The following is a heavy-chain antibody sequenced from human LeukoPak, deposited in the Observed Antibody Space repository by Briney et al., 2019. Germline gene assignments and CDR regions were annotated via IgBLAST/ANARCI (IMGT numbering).Heavy chain of an antibody. CDR3: ARSGGVVPAAIQYPVRKYYFDY. D-gene: IGHD2-2*02. V-gene: IGHV4-34*01. J-gene: IGHJ4*02. Sequence: SETLSLTCAVYDGSFSGYYWSWIRQPPGKGLEWIGEINHSGSTNYNPSLKSRVTISVDTSKNQFSLKLSSVTAADTAVYYCARSGGVVPAAIQYPVRKYYFDYWGQGTLVTVSS. CDR2: INHSGST. CDR1: DGSFSGYY.